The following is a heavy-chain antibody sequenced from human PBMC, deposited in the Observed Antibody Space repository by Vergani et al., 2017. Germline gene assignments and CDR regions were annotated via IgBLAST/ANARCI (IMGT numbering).Heavy chain of an antibody. V-gene: IGHV3-23*01. CDR3: AKANHRNSGYYYLYYYHAMDV. CDR1: GFTFNHYA. Sequence: EVQLLESGGDLVQPGGSLRLSCAASGFTFNHYAMNWVRQAPGKGLEWVSGISGSGGSTYYAGSVKGRFTISRDSSKNTLYLQMNSLSAGDTAVYYCAKANHRNSGYYYLYYYHAMDVWGQGTTVTVSS. D-gene: IGHD5-12*01. J-gene: IGHJ6*02. CDR2: ISGSGGST.